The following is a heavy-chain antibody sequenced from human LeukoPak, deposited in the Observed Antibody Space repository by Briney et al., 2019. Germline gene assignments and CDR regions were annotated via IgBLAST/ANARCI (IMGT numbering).Heavy chain of an antibody. CDR3: ARFGGFGESSFDY. V-gene: IGHV4-59*01. D-gene: IGHD3-10*01. CDR1: GGSISSYY. CDR2: IYYSGST. Sequence: SETLSLTCTVSGGSISSYYWSWIRQPPGKGLEWIGYIYYSGSTNYNPSLKSRVTISVDTSKNQFSLKLSSVTAADTAVYYCARFGGFGESSFDYWGQGTLVTVSS. J-gene: IGHJ4*02.